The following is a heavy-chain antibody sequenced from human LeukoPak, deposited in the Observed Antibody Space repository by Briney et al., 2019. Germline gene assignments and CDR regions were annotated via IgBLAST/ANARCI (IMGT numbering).Heavy chain of an antibody. J-gene: IGHJ6*02. V-gene: IGHV3-21*01. Sequence: GGSLRLSCAASGFTFSSYSMNWVRQAPGKGLEWVSSIRSSSSYIYYADSVKGRFTISRDNAKNSLYLQMNSLRAEDTAVYYCARPYYDFWSGYLAVYGMDVWGQGTTVTVSS. CDR3: ARPYYDFWSGYLAVYGMDV. CDR1: GFTFSSYS. D-gene: IGHD3-3*01. CDR2: IRSSSSYI.